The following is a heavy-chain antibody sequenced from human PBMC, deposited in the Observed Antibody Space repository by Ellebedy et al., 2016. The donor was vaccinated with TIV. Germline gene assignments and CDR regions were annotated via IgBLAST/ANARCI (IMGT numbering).Heavy chain of an antibody. Sequence: AASVKVSCKASGFTFSKSAIQWLRQARGQRLEWIGWIVVGSGNTNYAQNFQERVTITWDMSTTSGYMTLNSLRYEDTAVYYCAADSWVSIVGVRDAFDIWGQGTTVTVSS. J-gene: IGHJ3*02. V-gene: IGHV1-58*02. CDR2: IVVGSGNT. CDR3: AADSWVSIVGVRDAFDI. CDR1: GFTFSKSA. D-gene: IGHD1-26*01.